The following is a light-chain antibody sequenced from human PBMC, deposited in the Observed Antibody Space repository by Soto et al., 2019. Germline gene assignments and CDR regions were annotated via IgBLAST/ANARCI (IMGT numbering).Light chain of an antibody. J-gene: IGLJ3*02. CDR2: EVS. CDR3: SLYTSSSTWV. CDR1: SSDVGSYNR. Sequence: QSALTQPPSVSGSPGQSVTISCTGTSSDVGSYNRVSWYQQPPGTAPKLMIYEVSNRPSGVPDRFSGSKSGNTASLTISGPQAEDEADYYCSLYTSSSTWVFGGGTKLT. V-gene: IGLV2-18*01.